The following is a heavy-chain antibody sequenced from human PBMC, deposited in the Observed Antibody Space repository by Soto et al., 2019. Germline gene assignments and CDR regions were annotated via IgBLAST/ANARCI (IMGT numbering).Heavy chain of an antibody. J-gene: IGHJ4*02. CDR1: GGTFSSYA. Sequence: SVKVSCKASGGTFSSYAISWVRQAPGQGLEWMGGIIPIFGTANYAQKFQGRVTITADESTSTAYMELSSLRSEDTAVYYCARELQGLYYFDYWGLGTLVTVS. V-gene: IGHV1-69*13. D-gene: IGHD4-4*01. CDR2: IIPIFGTA. CDR3: ARELQGLYYFDY.